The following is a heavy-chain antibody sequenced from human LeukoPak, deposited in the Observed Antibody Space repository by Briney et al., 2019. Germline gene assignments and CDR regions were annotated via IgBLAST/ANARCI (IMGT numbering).Heavy chain of an antibody. CDR2: ISGSGDST. V-gene: IGHV3-23*01. D-gene: IGHD6-19*01. CDR1: GFTFSSYA. J-gene: IGHJ5*02. CDR3: AKGDSSGWYEGNWFDP. Sequence: GGSLRLSCAASGFTFSSYAMSWVRQAPGKGLEWVSGISGSGDSTYYADSVKGRFTISRDNSRNTLYLQMNSLRAEDTGVYYCAKGDSSGWYEGNWFDPWGQGTLVTVSS.